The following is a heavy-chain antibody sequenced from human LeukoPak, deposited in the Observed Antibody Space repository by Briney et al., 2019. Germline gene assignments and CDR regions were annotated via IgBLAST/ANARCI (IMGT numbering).Heavy chain of an antibody. V-gene: IGHV3-74*01. CDR3: VRGLQGPDY. Sequence: TGGSPRLSCAASGFTFNNYWMHWVRQAPGKGLVWVARIDNDGSSTVYADSVKGRFTISRDNAKNTVYLQMNRLRGEDTALYYCVRGLQGPDYWGQGTLVIVSS. CDR1: GFTFNNYW. J-gene: IGHJ4*02. CDR2: IDNDGSST. D-gene: IGHD2-15*01.